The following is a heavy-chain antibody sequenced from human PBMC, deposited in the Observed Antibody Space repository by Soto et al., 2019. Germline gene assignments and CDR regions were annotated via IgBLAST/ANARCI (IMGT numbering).Heavy chain of an antibody. Sequence: QVQLVQSGAEVKKPGSSVKVSCKASGGTFSSYAISWVRQDPGQGLEWMGGIIPIFGTANYAQKFQGRVTITADESTSTAYMELSSLRSEDTAVYYCATPGVGATHSAFDIWGQGTMVTVSS. J-gene: IGHJ3*02. CDR3: ATPGVGATHSAFDI. V-gene: IGHV1-69*01. D-gene: IGHD1-26*01. CDR2: IIPIFGTA. CDR1: GGTFSSYA.